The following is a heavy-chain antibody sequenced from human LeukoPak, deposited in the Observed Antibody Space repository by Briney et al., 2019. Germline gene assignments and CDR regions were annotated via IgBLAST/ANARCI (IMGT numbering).Heavy chain of an antibody. CDR3: ARDDALAAAGGAFDP. CDR2: INAGNGNT. V-gene: IGHV1-3*01. CDR1: GYTFTSYA. Sequence: ASVKVSCTASGYTFTSYAMHWVRQAPGQRLEWMGWINAGNGNTKYSQKFQGRVTITRDTSASTAYMELSSLRSEDTAVYYCARDDALAAAGGAFDPWGQGTLVTVSS. D-gene: IGHD6-13*01. J-gene: IGHJ5*02.